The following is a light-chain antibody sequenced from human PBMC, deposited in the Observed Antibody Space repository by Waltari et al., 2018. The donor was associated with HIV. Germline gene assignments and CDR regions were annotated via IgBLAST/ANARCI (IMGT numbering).Light chain of an antibody. CDR3: QSTDHDGTWV. CDR2: KDI. Sequence: SYDLTQTPSVSVSPGQTARINCSRGALPKKSSSWYRQKAGQAPILLIYKDIERPSGSPERISGSGSWTGVTLTITEVQAEDEGDYFCQSTDHDGTWVFGGGTKLTVL. J-gene: IGLJ3*02. V-gene: IGLV3-25*03. CDR1: ALPKKS.